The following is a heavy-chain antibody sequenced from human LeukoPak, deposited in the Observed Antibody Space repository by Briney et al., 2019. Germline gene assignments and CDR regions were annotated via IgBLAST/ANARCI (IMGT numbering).Heavy chain of an antibody. CDR2: INHSGST. V-gene: IGHV4-34*01. CDR3: ARVGGKAALGY. CDR1: GFPFSSYS. D-gene: IGHD6-6*01. Sequence: GSLRLSCAASGFPFSSYSMTWVRQPPGRGLEWIGEINHSGSTNYNPSLKSRVTISVDTSKNQFSLKLSSVTAADTAVYYCARVGGKAALGYWGQGTLVTVSS. J-gene: IGHJ4*02.